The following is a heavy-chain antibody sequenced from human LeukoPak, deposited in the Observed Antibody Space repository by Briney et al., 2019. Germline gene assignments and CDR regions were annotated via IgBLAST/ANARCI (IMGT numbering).Heavy chain of an antibody. D-gene: IGHD3-16*01. CDR2: INHDGNVN. CDR3: ARGGGLDV. J-gene: IGHJ6*02. CDR1: GFTFSSYW. Sequence: GGSLRLSCAASGFTFSSYWINWARQAPGKGLEWVASINHDGNVNYYVDSVKGRFTISRDNAKNSLYLQMSNLRAEDTAVYFCARGGGLDVWGQGATVTVSS. V-gene: IGHV3-7*03.